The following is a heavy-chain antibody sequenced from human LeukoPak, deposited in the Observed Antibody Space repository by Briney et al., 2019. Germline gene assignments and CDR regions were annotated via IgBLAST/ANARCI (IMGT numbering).Heavy chain of an antibody. Sequence: GESLQMSCKGSGDNFNRHWIGWVRQMSGRGLEWMGIIYLGDSDTRYSPSFQGQITISADKSISTAYLQWSSLKASDTAIYYCARHSSYTSGWPLDYWGQGTLVTVSS. CDR3: ARHSSYTSGWPLDY. CDR1: GDNFNRHW. CDR2: IYLGDSDT. D-gene: IGHD6-19*01. J-gene: IGHJ4*02. V-gene: IGHV5-51*01.